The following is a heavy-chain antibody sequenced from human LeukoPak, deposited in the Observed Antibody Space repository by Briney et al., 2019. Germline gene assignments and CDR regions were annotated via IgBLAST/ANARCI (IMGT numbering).Heavy chain of an antibody. J-gene: IGHJ4*02. D-gene: IGHD6-13*01. Sequence: ASVKVSCKASGYTFTGYYMHWVLQALGQGLQWMGWINPNNGGTNYAQNLQGRVTMTRDTSISTAYMELSRLRSDDTAVYYCARTGYSSSWPMGYWGQGTLVTVSS. CDR1: GYTFTGYY. CDR2: INPNNGGT. V-gene: IGHV1-2*02. CDR3: ARTGYSSSWPMGY.